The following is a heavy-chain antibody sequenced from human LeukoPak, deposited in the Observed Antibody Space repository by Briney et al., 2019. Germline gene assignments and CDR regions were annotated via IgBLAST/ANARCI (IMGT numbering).Heavy chain of an antibody. CDR2: ISWNSGSI. D-gene: IGHD3-10*01. Sequence: GRSLRLSCAASRFTFDDYAMHWVRQAPRKGLEWVSGISWNSGSIVYADSVKGRFTITRDSAKNSVYMQMNSLRAEDTALYYCARTAGDWGQGTLVTVSS. CDR3: ARTAGD. V-gene: IGHV3-9*01. J-gene: IGHJ4*02. CDR1: RFTFDDYA.